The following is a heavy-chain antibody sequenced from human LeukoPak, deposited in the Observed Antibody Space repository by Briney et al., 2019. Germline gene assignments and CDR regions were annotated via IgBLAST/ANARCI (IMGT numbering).Heavy chain of an antibody. J-gene: IGHJ4*02. CDR2: ISGDGGST. CDR1: GFTFDDYA. Sequence: PGGSLRLSCAASGFTFDDYAMHWVRQAPGQGLEWVSLISGDGGSTYYADSVKGRFAISRDNSKHYLYLQMNSLRTEDTALYYCPKGSSNYDGSVSYHRTAYPADWGEGTPVTVSS. D-gene: IGHD3-10*01. CDR3: PKGSSNYDGSVSYHRTAYPAD. V-gene: IGHV3-43*02.